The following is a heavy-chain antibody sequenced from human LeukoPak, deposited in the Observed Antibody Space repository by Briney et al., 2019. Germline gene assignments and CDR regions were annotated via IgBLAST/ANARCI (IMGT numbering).Heavy chain of an antibody. V-gene: IGHV3-23*01. Sequence: AGGSLRLSCAASGLTLRRYAMSWVRQAPGKGLEWVSAISGSGGSTYYADSVKGRFTISRDNSKNTLYLQMNSLRAEDTAVYYCAKMIVVVLAATFLEYWGQGTLVTVSS. CDR2: ISGSGGST. CDR3: AKMIVVVLAATFLEY. CDR1: GLTLRRYA. D-gene: IGHD2-15*01. J-gene: IGHJ4*02.